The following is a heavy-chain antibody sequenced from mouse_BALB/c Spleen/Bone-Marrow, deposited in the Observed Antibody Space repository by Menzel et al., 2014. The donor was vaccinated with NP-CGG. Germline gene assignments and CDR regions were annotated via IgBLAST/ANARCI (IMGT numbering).Heavy chain of an antibody. J-gene: IGHJ1*01. Sequence: DVQLVESGGGLVQPGGSLKLSCAASGFAFSRYWMSWVRQAPGKGLEWIGEINPDSSTINYTPSLKDKFIISRDNAKNTLYLQMSKVRSEDTALYYCALLGNYGYFDIWGAGTTVTGSS. CDR3: ALLGNYGYFDI. V-gene: IGHV4-1*02. CDR2: INPDSSTI. D-gene: IGHD2-1*01. CDR1: GFAFSRYW.